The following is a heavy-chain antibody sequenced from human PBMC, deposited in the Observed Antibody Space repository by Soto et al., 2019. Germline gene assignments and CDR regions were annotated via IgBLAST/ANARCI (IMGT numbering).Heavy chain of an antibody. Sequence: GGSLRLSCAASGFIFSDYSMSWVRQSPGKGLEGVANIKQDGGEEDYVDSVKGRLTISRDNAKNSLYLQMNSLRAEDTAVYYCARVYYESRGPTKYRAFDFWGQGTMVTVSS. J-gene: IGHJ3*01. D-gene: IGHD3-22*01. CDR1: GFIFSDYS. V-gene: IGHV3-7*01. CDR2: IKQDGGEE. CDR3: ARVYYESRGPTKYRAFDF.